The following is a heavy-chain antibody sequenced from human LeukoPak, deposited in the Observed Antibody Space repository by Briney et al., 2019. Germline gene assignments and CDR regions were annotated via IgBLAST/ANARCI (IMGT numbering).Heavy chain of an antibody. CDR1: GFTFSSYG. CDR2: IWYDGSNK. Sequence: GGSLRLSCAASGFTFSSYGMHWVRQAPGKGLEWVAVIWYDGSNKYYADSVKGRFTISRGNSKNTLYLQMNSLRAEDTVVYYCARDEHDYGGNSFDYWGQGTLVTVSS. V-gene: IGHV3-33*01. CDR3: ARDEHDYGGNSFDY. D-gene: IGHD4-23*01. J-gene: IGHJ4*02.